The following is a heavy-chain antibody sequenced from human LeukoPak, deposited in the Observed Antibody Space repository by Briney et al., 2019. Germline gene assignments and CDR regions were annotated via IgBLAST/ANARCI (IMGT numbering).Heavy chain of an antibody. CDR2: ISGSGGST. D-gene: IGHD1-26*01. CDR3: AKDRLGGSYFLDY. J-gene: IGHJ4*02. Sequence: GGSLRLSCAASGFTFSSYAMSWVRQAPGKGLEWVSAISGSGGSTYYADSVKGRFTISRDNSKNTLYLQMNSLRAEGTAVYYCAKDRLGGSYFLDYWGQGTLVTVSS. CDR1: GFTFSSYA. V-gene: IGHV3-23*01.